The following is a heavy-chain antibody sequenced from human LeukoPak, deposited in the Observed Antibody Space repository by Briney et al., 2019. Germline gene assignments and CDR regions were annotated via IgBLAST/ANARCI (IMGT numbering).Heavy chain of an antibody. CDR1: GGSFSGYY. V-gene: IGHV4-34*01. Sequence: PSETLSLTCAVYGGSFSGYYWSWIRQLPGEGLEWIGEINHSGSTNYNPSLRSRVTISVDTSRNQFSLKLSSVTAADTAVYYCARGNGDCSSTSCYVVYFDYWGQGTLVTVST. D-gene: IGHD2-2*01. CDR2: INHSGST. J-gene: IGHJ4*02. CDR3: ARGNGDCSSTSCYVVYFDY.